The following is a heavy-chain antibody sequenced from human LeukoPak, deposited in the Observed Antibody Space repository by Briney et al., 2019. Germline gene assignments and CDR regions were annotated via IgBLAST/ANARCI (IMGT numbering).Heavy chain of an antibody. CDR3: ARSKDFGYYYYYYMDV. CDR1: GGSISSYY. Sequence: SETLSLTCTVSGGSISSYYWSWIRQPPGKGLEWIGYIYTSGSTNYNPSLKSRVTISVDTSKNQFSLKLSSVTAADTAVYYRARSKDFGYYYYYYMDVWGKGTTVTVSS. J-gene: IGHJ6*03. V-gene: IGHV4-4*09. CDR2: IYTSGST. D-gene: IGHD2-15*01.